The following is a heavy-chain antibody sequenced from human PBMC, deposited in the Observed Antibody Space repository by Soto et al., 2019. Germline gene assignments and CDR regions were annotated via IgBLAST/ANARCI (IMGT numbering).Heavy chain of an antibody. D-gene: IGHD1-1*01. J-gene: IGHJ4*02. CDR3: AGRSGTTIY. Sequence: QVQLQESGPGLVKPSETLSLTCDVSSGSINSKNWWTWVRQSPGKGLEWIGEIYHSGSTNYNPALKSRVSSSVDESQNQFSLKVYSVTAADTAMYYCAGRSGTTIYWGQGTLGTVAS. CDR2: IYHSGST. V-gene: IGHV4-4*02. CDR1: SGSINSKNW.